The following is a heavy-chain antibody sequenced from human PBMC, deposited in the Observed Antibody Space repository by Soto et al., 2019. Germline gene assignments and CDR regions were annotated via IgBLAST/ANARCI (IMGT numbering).Heavy chain of an antibody. Sequence: DVQLVESGGGLVKPGGSLRLSCAASGFIFSSHNMNWVRQAPGKGLEWVSSITGSSSYIFYADSVKGRFSISRDNAKNTVYLQMNSLRAEDTGVYYCARLVASETGYGMDVWGQGTTVTVSS. CDR2: ITGSSSYI. J-gene: IGHJ6*02. CDR1: GFIFSSHN. D-gene: IGHD3-9*01. CDR3: ARLVASETGYGMDV. V-gene: IGHV3-21*06.